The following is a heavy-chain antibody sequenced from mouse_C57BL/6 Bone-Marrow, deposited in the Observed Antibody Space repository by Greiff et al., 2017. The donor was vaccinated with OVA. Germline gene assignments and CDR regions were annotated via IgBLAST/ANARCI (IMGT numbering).Heavy chain of an antibody. CDR1: GYTFTNYW. D-gene: IGHD3-2*02. V-gene: IGHV1-63*01. Sequence: VKLQESGAELVRPGTSVKMSCKASGYTFTNYWIGWAKQRPGHGLEWIGDIYPGGGYTNYNEKFKGKATLTADKSSSTAYMQFSSLTSEDSAIYYCARGSGYVDYYAMDYWGQGTSVTVSS. CDR3: ARGSGYVDYYAMDY. CDR2: IYPGGGYT. J-gene: IGHJ4*01.